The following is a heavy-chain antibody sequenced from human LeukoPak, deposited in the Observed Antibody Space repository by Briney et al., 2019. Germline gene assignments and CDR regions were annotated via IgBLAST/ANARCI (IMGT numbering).Heavy chain of an antibody. Sequence: SVKVSCKASGGTFSSYAISWVRQAPGQGLEWMGGIIPIFGTANYAQKFQGRVTITADESTSTAYMELSSLRSEDTAVYYCASRGAAAGTYYYYGMDVWGQGTTVTVSS. J-gene: IGHJ6*02. V-gene: IGHV1-69*13. CDR2: IIPIFGTA. D-gene: IGHD6-13*01. CDR3: ASRGAAAGTYYYYGMDV. CDR1: GGTFSSYA.